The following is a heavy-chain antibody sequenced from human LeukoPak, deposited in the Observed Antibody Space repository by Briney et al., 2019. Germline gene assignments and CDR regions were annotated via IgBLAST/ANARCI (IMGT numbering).Heavy chain of an antibody. CDR1: GGSISSSSYY. V-gene: IGHV4-39*01. CDR3: ASYYGGPFDH. Sequence: KSSETLSLTCTVSGGSISSSSYYWGWIRQPPGKGLEWIGSIYYSGSTYYNPSLKSRVTISVDTSKNQFSLKLSSVTAADTAVYYCASYYGGPFDHWGQGTLVTVSS. D-gene: IGHD4-23*01. CDR2: IYYSGST. J-gene: IGHJ4*02.